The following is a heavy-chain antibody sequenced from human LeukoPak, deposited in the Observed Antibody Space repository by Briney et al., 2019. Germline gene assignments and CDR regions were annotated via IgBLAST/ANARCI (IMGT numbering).Heavy chain of an antibody. Sequence: GGSLRLSCAASGSTVSSNYMSWVRQAPGKGLEWVSVSYSGGSSYYADPVKGRFTISRDNSKNTLYLQMNSLRAEDTAVYYCARDHVGEDSGAFDIWGQGTMVTVSS. CDR1: GSTVSSNY. CDR3: ARDHVGEDSGAFDI. J-gene: IGHJ3*02. V-gene: IGHV3-53*01. CDR2: SYSGGSS. D-gene: IGHD3-10*01.